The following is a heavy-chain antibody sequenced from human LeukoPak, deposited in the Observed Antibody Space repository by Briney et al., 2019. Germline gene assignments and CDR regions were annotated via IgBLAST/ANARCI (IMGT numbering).Heavy chain of an antibody. CDR3: TRRPAKYYYYYYMDV. J-gene: IGHJ6*03. Sequence: GGSLRLSCAASGFTFSGSAMHWVRQASGKGLEWVGRIRSKANSYATAYAASVKGRFTISRDDSKNTAYLQMNSLKTEDTAVYYCTRRPAKYYYYYYMDVWGKGTTVTVSS. CDR1: GFTFSGSA. V-gene: IGHV3-73*01. D-gene: IGHD2-2*01. CDR2: IRSKANSYAT.